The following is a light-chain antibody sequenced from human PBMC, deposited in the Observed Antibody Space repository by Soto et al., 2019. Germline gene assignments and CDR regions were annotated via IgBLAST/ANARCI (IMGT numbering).Light chain of an antibody. Sequence: QSVLTQPASVSGSPGQSVAISCTGTSSDIGSYNRVAWYQQPPGTAPKLIIYEVSNRPSGVPDRFSGSKSGNTASLTISGLQAEDEADYYCSSFTTSSTYVFGTGTKVTVL. V-gene: IGLV2-18*02. CDR3: SSFTTSSTYV. CDR1: SSDIGSYNR. J-gene: IGLJ1*01. CDR2: EVS.